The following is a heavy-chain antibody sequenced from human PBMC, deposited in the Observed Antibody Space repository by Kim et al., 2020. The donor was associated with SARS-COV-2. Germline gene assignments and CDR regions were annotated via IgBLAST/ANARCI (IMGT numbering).Heavy chain of an antibody. Sequence: GGSLRLSCAASGFTFSDYYMSWIRQAPGKGLEWVSYISTSTTSYTNYADSVKGRFTISRDDAKNSLVLEMNTLRAKDTALYYCARVLRYNWNEFDSWGQGTLVTVSS. J-gene: IGHJ4*02. CDR1: GFTFSDYY. CDR3: ARVLRYNWNEFDS. CDR2: ISTSTTSYT. V-gene: IGHV3-11*05. D-gene: IGHD1-1*01.